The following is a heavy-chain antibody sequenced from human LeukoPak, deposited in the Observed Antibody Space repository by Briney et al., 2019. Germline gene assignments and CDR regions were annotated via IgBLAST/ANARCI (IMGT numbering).Heavy chain of an antibody. CDR2: IYTSGST. CDR1: GGSISSYY. J-gene: IGHJ4*02. D-gene: IGHD3-22*01. CDR3: ARARYYDSSGYPLLHFDY. V-gene: IGHV4-4*07. Sequence: SETLSLTCTVSGGSISSYYWSWIRQPAGKGLEWIGHIYTSGSTNYNPSLKSRVTMSVDTSKNQFSLKLSSVTAADTAVYYCARARYYDSSGYPLLHFDYWGQGTLVTVSS.